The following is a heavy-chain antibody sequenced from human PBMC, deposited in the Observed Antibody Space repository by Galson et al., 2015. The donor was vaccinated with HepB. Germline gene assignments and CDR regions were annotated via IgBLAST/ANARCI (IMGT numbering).Heavy chain of an antibody. CDR1: GYTFTSYA. Sequence: SVKVSCKASGYTFTSYAMNWVRQAPGQGLEWMGWINTNTGNPTYAQGFTGRFVFSLDTSVSTAYLQISSLKAEDTAVYYCARDLVAATYYYYGMDVWGQGTTVTVSS. CDR2: INTNTGNP. D-gene: IGHD2-15*01. CDR3: ARDLVAATYYYYGMDV. V-gene: IGHV7-4-1*02. J-gene: IGHJ6*02.